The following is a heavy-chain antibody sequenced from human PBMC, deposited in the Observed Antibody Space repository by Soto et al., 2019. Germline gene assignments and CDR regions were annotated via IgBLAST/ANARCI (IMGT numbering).Heavy chain of an antibody. CDR3: AGGMVVVAATRRIDAFDI. D-gene: IGHD2-15*01. CDR1: GFTFSSYW. CDR2: INSDGSST. Sequence: PGGSLRLSCAASGFTFSSYWMHWVRQAPGKGLVWVSRINSDGSSTSYADSVKGRFTISRDNAKNTLYLQMNSLRAEDTAVYYCAGGMVVVAATRRIDAFDIWGQGTMVTVSS. J-gene: IGHJ3*02. V-gene: IGHV3-74*01.